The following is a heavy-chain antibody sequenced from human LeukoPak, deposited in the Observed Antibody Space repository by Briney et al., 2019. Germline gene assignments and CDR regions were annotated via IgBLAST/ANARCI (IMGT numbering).Heavy chain of an antibody. V-gene: IGHV3-21*01. CDR1: GFPFSSDA. Sequence: GGSLRLSCAGSGFPFSSDAMNWVRQAPGKGLEWVASISGSTGSTQYADSVKGRFTISRDNAKNSLYLQMNSLRAEDTAVYYCARDRVGATVGMDVWGQGTTVTVSS. J-gene: IGHJ6*02. D-gene: IGHD1-26*01. CDR2: ISGSTGST. CDR3: ARDRVGATVGMDV.